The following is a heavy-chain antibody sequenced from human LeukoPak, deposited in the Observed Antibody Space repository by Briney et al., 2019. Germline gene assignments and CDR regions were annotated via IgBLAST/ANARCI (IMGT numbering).Heavy chain of an antibody. D-gene: IGHD6-13*01. CDR1: GFTFSSYW. Sequence: GGSLRLSCAASGFTFSSYWMSWVRQAPGKGLEWVANIKQDGSEKYYVDSVKGRFTISRDNAKNSLYLQMNSLRAEDTAVYYCAREGVTAAAGTERYYYYYGMDVWGQGTTVTVSS. J-gene: IGHJ6*02. CDR3: AREGVTAAAGTERYYYYYGMDV. CDR2: IKQDGSEK. V-gene: IGHV3-7*01.